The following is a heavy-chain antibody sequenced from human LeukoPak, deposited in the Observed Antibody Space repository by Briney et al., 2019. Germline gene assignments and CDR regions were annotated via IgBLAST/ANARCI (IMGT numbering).Heavy chain of an antibody. J-gene: IGHJ5*02. CDR2: ISAYNGNT. V-gene: IGHV1-18*01. CDR1: GYTFTSSG. Sequence: EASVKVSCKASGYTFTSSGISWVRQAPGQGLEWMGWISAYNGNTNYAQKLQGRVTMTTDTSTSTAYMELRSLRSDDTAVYYCAISDSRLFDPWGQGTLVTVSS. CDR3: AISDSRLFDP.